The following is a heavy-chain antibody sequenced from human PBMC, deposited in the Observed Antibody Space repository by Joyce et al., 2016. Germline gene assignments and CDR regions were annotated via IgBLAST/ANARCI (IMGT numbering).Heavy chain of an antibody. CDR2: IKEGGTEK. CDR3: VRDPFDY. J-gene: IGHJ4*02. V-gene: IGHV3-7*04. CDR1: GFTFSAYW. Sequence: EVHLVESGGGLVQPGGSLRLSCAASGFTFSAYWMTWVRQAPGKWLGLVATIKEGGTEKFYVDSGKGRFTISRDNAENSVYLQMNSLRAEDTAVYYCVRDPFDYWGKGAVVTVSS.